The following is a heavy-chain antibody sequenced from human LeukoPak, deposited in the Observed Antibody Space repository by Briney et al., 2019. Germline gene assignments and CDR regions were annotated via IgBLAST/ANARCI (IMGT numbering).Heavy chain of an antibody. V-gene: IGHV3-74*01. CDR3: ARENIEYSSSPRHFDY. D-gene: IGHD6-6*01. CDR1: GFTFSSYW. CDR2: INSDGSST. J-gene: IGHJ4*02. Sequence: PGGSLRLSCAASGFTFSSYWMHWVRHAPGKGLVWVSRINSDGSSTSYADSVKGRFTISRDNAKNTLYLQMNSLRAEDTAVYYCARENIEYSSSPRHFDYWGQGTLVTVSS.